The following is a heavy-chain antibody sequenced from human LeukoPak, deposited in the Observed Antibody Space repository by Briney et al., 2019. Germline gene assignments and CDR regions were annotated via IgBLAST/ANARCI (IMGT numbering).Heavy chain of an antibody. CDR3: ARAHYFGSGSYFDY. V-gene: IGHV4-30-4*01. Sequence: SQTLSLTCTVSGASIRSEGYYWSWIRQSPGKGLEWLGYINYSGSTYYNPSLKSRVSISVDTSKNRFSLNLNSVTAAGTAVYFCARAHYFGSGSYFDYWGQGTLVAVSS. D-gene: IGHD3-10*01. CDR2: INYSGST. CDR1: GASIRSEGYY. J-gene: IGHJ4*02.